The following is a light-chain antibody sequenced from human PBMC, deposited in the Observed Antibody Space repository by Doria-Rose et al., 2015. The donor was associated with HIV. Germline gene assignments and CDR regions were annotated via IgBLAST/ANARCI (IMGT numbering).Light chain of an antibody. CDR1: QRVKSSY. J-gene: IGKJ5*01. CDR2: DAS. Sequence: TQSPGTLSLSPGERATLSCRASQRVKSSYLAWYQQKPGQAPRLLIYDASSRATGIPDRYSGSGSGTDFTLTISRLEHEDVAVYYCQQYGTSRGTFGQGTRLEIK. CDR3: QQYGTSRGT. V-gene: IGKV3-20*01.